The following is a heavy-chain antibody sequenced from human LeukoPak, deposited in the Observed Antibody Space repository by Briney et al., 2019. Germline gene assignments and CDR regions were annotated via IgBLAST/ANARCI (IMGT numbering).Heavy chain of an antibody. J-gene: IGHJ4*02. CDR1: GYTFTSYA. Sequence: ASVKVSCKASGYTFTSYAMHWVRQAPGQRLEWMGWINAGNGNTKYSQKFQGRVTITRDTSASTAYMELSSLRSEDTAVYFCARLAVAGDFDFWGQGTLVAVSS. V-gene: IGHV1-3*01. CDR3: ARLAVAGDFDF. CDR2: INAGNGNT. D-gene: IGHD6-19*01.